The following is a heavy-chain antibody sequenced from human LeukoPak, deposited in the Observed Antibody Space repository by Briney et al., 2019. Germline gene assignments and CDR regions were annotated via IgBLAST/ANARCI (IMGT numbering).Heavy chain of an antibody. V-gene: IGHV3-74*01. CDR2: INSDGSST. Sequence: SGGSLRLSCAASGFTLSSYWMHWVRQAPGKGLVWVSRINSDGSSTSYADSVKGRFTISRDNAKNTLYLQMNSLRAEDTALYYCVREHYNYYMDVWGKGTTVTVSS. J-gene: IGHJ6*03. CDR3: VREHYNYYMDV. CDR1: GFTLSSYW.